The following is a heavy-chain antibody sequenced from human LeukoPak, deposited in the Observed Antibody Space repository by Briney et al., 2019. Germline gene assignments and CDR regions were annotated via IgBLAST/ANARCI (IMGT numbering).Heavy chain of an antibody. CDR3: AKWEIVVVITRAFDI. J-gene: IGHJ3*02. CDR2: ISYDGSNK. D-gene: IGHD3-22*01. V-gene: IGHV3-30*18. Sequence: GGSLRLSCAASGFTFTSYGMHWVRQAPGKGLEWVAVISYDGSNKYYADSVKGRFTISRDNSKNTLYLQMNSLRAEDTAVYYCAKWEIVVVITRAFDIWGQGTMVTVSS. CDR1: GFTFTSYG.